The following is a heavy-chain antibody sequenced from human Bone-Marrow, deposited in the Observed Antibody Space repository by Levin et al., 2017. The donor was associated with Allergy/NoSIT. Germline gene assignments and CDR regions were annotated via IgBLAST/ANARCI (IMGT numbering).Heavy chain of an antibody. V-gene: IGHV1-3*01. CDR1: GYTFTSYA. D-gene: IGHD4-17*01. CDR2: INAGNGNT. CDR3: AMGGSDYDFDY. Sequence: GESLKISCKASGYTFTSYAMHWVRQAPGQRHEWMGWINAGNGNTKYSQKIQGRVTITRDTSASTAYMELSSLRSEDTAVYYCAMGGSDYDFDYWGQGTLVTVSS. J-gene: IGHJ4*02.